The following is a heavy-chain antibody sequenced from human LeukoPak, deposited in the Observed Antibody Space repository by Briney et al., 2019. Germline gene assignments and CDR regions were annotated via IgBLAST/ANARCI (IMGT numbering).Heavy chain of an antibody. CDR3: ARELGYSDPFDY. D-gene: IGHD3-22*01. CDR2: IYTIVST. J-gene: IGHJ4*02. Sequence: SETLSLTCTVSGGSISSYYSSWIRQPAGKGREWIGRIYTIVSTNYNPSLKRRVTMSVDTSKNQLYLKLSSVNAADTAVYYCARELGYSDPFDYWGQGTLVTVSS. CDR1: GGSISSYY. V-gene: IGHV4-4*07.